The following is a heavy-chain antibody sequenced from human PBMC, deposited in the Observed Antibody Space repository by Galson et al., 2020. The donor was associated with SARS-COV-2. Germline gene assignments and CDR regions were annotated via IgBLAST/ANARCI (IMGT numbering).Heavy chain of an antibody. CDR2: ISSSGSYT. V-gene: IGHV3-11*06. CDR3: ARNGRDCSGGICYGAEDFQH. J-gene: IGHJ1*01. D-gene: IGHD2-15*01. CDR1: GFTFSDYY. Sequence: AGGSLRLSCAASGFTFSDYYMSWVRQAPGKGLEWVSYISSSGSYTNYADSVKGRFTISRDNAKNSLYLQMNSLRAEDTTLYFCARNGRDCSGGICYGAEDFQHWGHGALVTVSS.